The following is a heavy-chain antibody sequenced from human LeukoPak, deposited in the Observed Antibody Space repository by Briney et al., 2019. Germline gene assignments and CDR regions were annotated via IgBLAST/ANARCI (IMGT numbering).Heavy chain of an antibody. J-gene: IGHJ4*02. CDR3: ARPAATGYYFDY. CDR2: IYHSGRT. D-gene: IGHD2-15*01. Sequence: PAETLSLTCAVSGYSISSGYYWGWIRQPPGKGLEWIGSIYHSGRTYYSPSLKSRVTISVDTSKDQFSLKLSPVTAADTAVYYCARPAATGYYFDYWGQGTLVTVSS. V-gene: IGHV4-38-2*01. CDR1: GYSISSGYY.